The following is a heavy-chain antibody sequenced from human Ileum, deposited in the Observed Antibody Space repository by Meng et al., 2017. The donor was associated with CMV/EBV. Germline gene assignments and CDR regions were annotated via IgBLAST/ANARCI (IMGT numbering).Heavy chain of an antibody. V-gene: IGHV1-18*01. CDR2: ISSYNGNT. J-gene: IGHJ5*02. CDR1: SYTFTNYG. Sequence: ASVKVSCKASSYTFTNYGINWVRQAPGQGLEWMGWISSYNGNTNYAQKLQDRVTLTTETSTNTAYMELRSLRSDDTAVYYCSTGGQAAPGIGPGPWGQGTLVTVSS. D-gene: IGHD6-13*01. CDR3: STGGQAAPGIGPGP.